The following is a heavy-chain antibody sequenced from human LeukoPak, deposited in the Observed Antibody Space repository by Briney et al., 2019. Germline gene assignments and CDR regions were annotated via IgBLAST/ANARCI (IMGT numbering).Heavy chain of an antibody. Sequence: SETLSLTCTVSGGSIRSSYYYWGWIRQPPGKGLEWIGSIYDSGSTYYNPSLKSRVTISVDKSKNQFSLKLSSVTAADTAVYYCARDLANPNWGSGNWFDPWGQGTLVTVSS. CDR2: IYDSGST. CDR1: GGSIRSSYYY. J-gene: IGHJ5*02. V-gene: IGHV4-39*07. D-gene: IGHD7-27*01. CDR3: ARDLANPNWGSGNWFDP.